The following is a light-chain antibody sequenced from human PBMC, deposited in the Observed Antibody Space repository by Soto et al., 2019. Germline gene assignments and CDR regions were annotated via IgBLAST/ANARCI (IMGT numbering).Light chain of an antibody. Sequence: SYELTQPLSVSVALGQTAKITCGGNNIGSKNVHWYQQKPGQAPVLVIYRDYNRPSGIPERFSGSNSGNTATLTISGAQAGDEADYYCQVWDSSTGVFGTGTKVTVL. J-gene: IGLJ1*01. CDR1: NIGSKN. CDR3: QVWDSSTGV. CDR2: RDY. V-gene: IGLV3-9*01.